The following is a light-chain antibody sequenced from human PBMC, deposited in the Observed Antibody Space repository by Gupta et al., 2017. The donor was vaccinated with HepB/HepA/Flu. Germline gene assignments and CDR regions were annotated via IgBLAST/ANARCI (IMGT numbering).Light chain of an antibody. CDR1: SSDVGGFNS. Sequence: QSALTQPASVSGSPGQSITISCTGSSSDVGGFNSVSWYQQYPGRAPKLLIYDVSNRPSGVSYRFSGSKSGNTASLTISGLQAEDDADYYCSSFRTGSTLVVFGGGTIVTVL. CDR3: SSFRTGSTLVV. J-gene: IGLJ2*01. V-gene: IGLV2-14*03. CDR2: DVS.